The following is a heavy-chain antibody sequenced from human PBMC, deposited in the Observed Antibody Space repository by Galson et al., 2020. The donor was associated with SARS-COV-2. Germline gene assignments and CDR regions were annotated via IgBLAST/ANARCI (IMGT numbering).Heavy chain of an antibody. CDR2: IYYSGST. J-gene: IGHJ6*02. V-gene: IGHV4-39*07. CDR3: ARDALGWTTYYYYGMDV. D-gene: IGHD2-15*01. Sequence: SETLSLTCTVSGGSISSSSYYWGWIRQPPGKGLEWIGSIYYSGSTYYNPSLKSRVTISVDTSKNQLSLKLSSVTAADTAVYYCARDALGWTTYYYYGMDVWGQGTTVTVSS. CDR1: GGSISSSSYY.